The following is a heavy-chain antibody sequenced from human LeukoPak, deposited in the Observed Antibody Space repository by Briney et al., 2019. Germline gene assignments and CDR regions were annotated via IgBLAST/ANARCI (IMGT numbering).Heavy chain of an antibody. CDR1: GGTFSSYA. CDR2: IIPIFGTA. D-gene: IGHD1-26*01. Sequence: SVKVSCKASGGTFSSYAISWVRQAPGQGLEWMGGIIPIFGTANYAQKFEGRVTITADESTSTAYMELSSLRSEDTAVYYCASRGSISGRYDFDYWGQGTLVTVSS. V-gene: IGHV1-69*13. J-gene: IGHJ4*02. CDR3: ASRGSISGRYDFDY.